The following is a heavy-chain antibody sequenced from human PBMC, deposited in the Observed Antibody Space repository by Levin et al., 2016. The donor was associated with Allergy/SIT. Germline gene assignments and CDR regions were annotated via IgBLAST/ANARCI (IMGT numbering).Heavy chain of an antibody. V-gene: IGHV4-34*01. CDR3: ARGSRYRYALRSGGYYYGMDV. CDR2: INHSGST. D-gene: IGHD5-18*01. J-gene: IGHJ6*02. Sequence: RQAPGKGLEWIGEINHSGSTNYNPSLKSRVTISVDTSKNQFSLKLSSVTAADTAVYYCARGSRYRYALRSGGYYYGMDVWGQGTTVTVSS.